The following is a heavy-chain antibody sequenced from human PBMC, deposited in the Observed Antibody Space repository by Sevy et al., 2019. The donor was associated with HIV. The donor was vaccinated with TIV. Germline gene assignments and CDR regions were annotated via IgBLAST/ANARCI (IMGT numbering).Heavy chain of an antibody. J-gene: IGHJ4*02. Sequence: GGSLRLSCAASGFTVSHNDMSWVRQAPGKGMEWVAIIWSDGAYQYHGDSVKGRFTISRDNSKNTLYLQMNNVRVEDTAVYYCARGGYYYDNAAYYALDSWGQGTLVTVSS. V-gene: IGHV3-33*08. D-gene: IGHD3-22*01. CDR2: IWSDGAYQ. CDR3: ARGGYYYDNAAYYALDS. CDR1: GFTVSHND.